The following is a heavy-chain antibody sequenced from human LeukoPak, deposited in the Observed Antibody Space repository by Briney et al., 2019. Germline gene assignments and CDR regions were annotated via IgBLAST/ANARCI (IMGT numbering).Heavy chain of an antibody. CDR1: GFTFSGYS. CDR3: TRDIDDVLTGDDAFDV. CDR2: ITSSGSSM. J-gene: IGHJ3*01. V-gene: IGHV3-21*03. D-gene: IGHD3-9*01. Sequence: GGSLRLSCAGSGFTFSGYSLNWVRQAPGTGLEWVSSITSSGSSMYYADSVKGRFTISRDNAESSVYLQMNSLRVDDTGLYYCTRDIDDVLTGDDAFDVWGQGTVVTVSS.